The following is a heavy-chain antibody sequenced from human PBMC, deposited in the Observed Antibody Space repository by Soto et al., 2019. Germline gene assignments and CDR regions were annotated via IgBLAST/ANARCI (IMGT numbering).Heavy chain of an antibody. V-gene: IGHV1-69*01. CDR3: ARNGTLTGYSYGMDV. D-gene: IGHD1-1*01. CDR1: GGTFSDST. Sequence: QVQLVQSGAELRKPGSSVKVSCKASGGTFSDSTINWVRQAPGQRLEWMGGIIPIFDTANYAEKFQGRVTITADVSTGTSFMEVCSLRSEDTAVYYCARNGTLTGYSYGMDVWGQGTMVTVSS. CDR2: IIPIFDTA. J-gene: IGHJ6*02.